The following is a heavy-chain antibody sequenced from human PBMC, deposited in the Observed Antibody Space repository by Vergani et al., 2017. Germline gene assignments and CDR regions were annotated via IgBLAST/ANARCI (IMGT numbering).Heavy chain of an antibody. Sequence: QVQLQESGPGLVKPSETLFLTCTVSGGSISSYYWSWIRQPAGKGLEWIGRIYYSGSTNYNPSLKSRVTISVDTSKNQFSLKLSSVTAADTAVYYCARVLAGGCSGGSCYSGNWFDPWGQGTLVTVSS. V-gene: IGHV4-4*07. J-gene: IGHJ5*02. CDR1: GGSISSYY. CDR2: IYYSGST. D-gene: IGHD2-15*01. CDR3: ARVLAGGCSGGSCYSGNWFDP.